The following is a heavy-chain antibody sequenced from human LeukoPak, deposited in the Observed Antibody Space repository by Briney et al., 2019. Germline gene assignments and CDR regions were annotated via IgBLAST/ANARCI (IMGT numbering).Heavy chain of an antibody. CDR3: ARGPYGDYIDY. Sequence: PSETLSLTCAVNGGSFRGSYWSWIRQSPGKGLEWMGEITHNGGTNYNPSLKSRVTISVDTSKNRFSLRLSSVTAADTAVYYCARGPYGDYIDYWGQGTLVTVSS. CDR1: GGSFRGSY. D-gene: IGHD4-17*01. CDR2: ITHNGGT. V-gene: IGHV4-34*01. J-gene: IGHJ4*02.